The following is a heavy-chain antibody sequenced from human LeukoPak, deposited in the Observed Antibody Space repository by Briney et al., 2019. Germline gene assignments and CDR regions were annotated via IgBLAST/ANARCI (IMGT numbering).Heavy chain of an antibody. CDR1: GFTFSSYW. D-gene: IGHD3-10*01. CDR2: IKQDGGEK. CDR3: ARETVSGSRSYHPY. Sequence: GGSLRLSCAASGFTFSSYWMSGVRQAPGKGLEWVANIKQDGGEKSYVDAVKGRFSISRDNAKSSLYLQMNSVRADDTAVYFCARETVSGSRSYHPYWGQGTLVTVSS. J-gene: IGHJ4*02. V-gene: IGHV3-7*04.